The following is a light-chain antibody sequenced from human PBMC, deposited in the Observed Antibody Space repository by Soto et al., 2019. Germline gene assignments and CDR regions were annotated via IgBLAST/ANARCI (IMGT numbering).Light chain of an antibody. Sequence: QSVLTQPPSASGSPGQSVTISCTGTSSDVGGYNYVSWYQQHPGKAPKLIISEVNKRPSGVPDRFSGSKSGNTASLTVSGLQAEDEAAYYCSSYAGSNNLYVVFGGGTKLTVL. CDR2: EVN. J-gene: IGLJ2*01. CDR3: SSYAGSNNLYVV. V-gene: IGLV2-8*01. CDR1: SSDVGGYNY.